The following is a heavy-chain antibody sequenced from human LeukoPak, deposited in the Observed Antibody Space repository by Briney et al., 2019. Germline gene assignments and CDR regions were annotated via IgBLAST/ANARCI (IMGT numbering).Heavy chain of an antibody. CDR1: GYTFTTYW. CDR3: ARRLTTEETIDY. J-gene: IGHJ4*02. D-gene: IGHD1-1*01. V-gene: IGHV5-51*01. Sequence: LGESLKISCKGSGYTFTTYWIAWVRQMPGKGLEWMAIIYPGDSDTKYSPSFQGQISVSVDKSTSTAYLQWNSLQASDTAMYYCARRLTTEETIDYWGQGTLVTVSS. CDR2: IYPGDSDT.